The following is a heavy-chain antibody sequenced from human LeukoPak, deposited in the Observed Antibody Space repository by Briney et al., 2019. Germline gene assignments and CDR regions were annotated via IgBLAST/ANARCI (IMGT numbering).Heavy chain of an antibody. J-gene: IGHJ4*02. D-gene: IGHD5-18*01. Sequence: GGSLRLSCAASAFTFSDYYMSWIRQAPGKGLEWVSYISSSGTTMYYADSVKGRFTISRDNAKNSLYLQMNSLRAEDTAVYYCARGNSVTATFDYWGQGTLVTVSS. V-gene: IGHV3-11*04. CDR2: ISSSGTTM. CDR3: ARGNSVTATFDY. CDR1: AFTFSDYY.